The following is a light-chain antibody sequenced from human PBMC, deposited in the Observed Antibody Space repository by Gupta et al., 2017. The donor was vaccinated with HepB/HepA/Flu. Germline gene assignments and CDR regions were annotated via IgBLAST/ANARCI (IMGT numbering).Light chain of an antibody. Sequence: DIVMTQSPDSLAVSLGERATIKCKSSQRLLYSSNNKNYLAWYQQKPGQPPKLLIYWASTRESGVPDRFSGSGSGTDFTLTISSLQAEDVAVYFCQQYYTTPVTFGQGTKLEIK. V-gene: IGKV4-1*01. CDR3: QQYYTTPVT. CDR2: WAS. J-gene: IGKJ2*01. CDR1: QRLLYSSNNKNY.